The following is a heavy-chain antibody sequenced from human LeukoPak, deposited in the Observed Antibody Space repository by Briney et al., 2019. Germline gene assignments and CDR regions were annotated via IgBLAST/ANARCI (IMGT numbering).Heavy chain of an antibody. D-gene: IGHD1-7*01. CDR1: GFTFSTYA. J-gene: IGHJ6*03. Sequence: GGSLRLSCAASGFTFSTYAMTWVRQAPGKGLEWVSSITGSGVRTFYADSAKGRFTVSRDNSKNTLYLQMNSLRAEDTAVYYCAKRRGLELLYYYYMDVWGKGTTVTVSS. CDR2: ITGSGVRT. V-gene: IGHV3-23*01. CDR3: AKRRGLELLYYYYMDV.